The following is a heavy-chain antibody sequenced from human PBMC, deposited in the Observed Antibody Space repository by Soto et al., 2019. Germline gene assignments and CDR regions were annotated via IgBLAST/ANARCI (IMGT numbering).Heavy chain of an antibody. Sequence: GASVKVSCKASGYTFTSYGISWVRQAPGQGLEWMGWISAYNGNTNYAQKVQGRVTMTTDTSTSTAYMELRSLRSDDTAVYYCAKDQHDYGDYYLDYWGQGTVVTVSS. D-gene: IGHD4-17*01. CDR1: GYTFTSYG. V-gene: IGHV1-18*01. CDR2: ISAYNGNT. CDR3: AKDQHDYGDYYLDY. J-gene: IGHJ4*02.